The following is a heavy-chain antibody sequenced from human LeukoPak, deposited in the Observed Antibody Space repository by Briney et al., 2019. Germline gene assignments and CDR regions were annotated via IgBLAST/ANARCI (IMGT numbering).Heavy chain of an antibody. CDR1: GFTFSSYS. CDR3: ASSWTTSFTFGY. CDR2: ISSSSYI. D-gene: IGHD3-16*01. V-gene: IGHV3-21*01. Sequence: GGSLRLSCAASGFTFSSYSMNWVRQAPGKGLEWVSPISSSSYIYYADSVKGRFTISRDDAKNSLYLQMNSLRAEDTAVYYCASSWTTSFTFGYWGQGTLVTVSS. J-gene: IGHJ4*02.